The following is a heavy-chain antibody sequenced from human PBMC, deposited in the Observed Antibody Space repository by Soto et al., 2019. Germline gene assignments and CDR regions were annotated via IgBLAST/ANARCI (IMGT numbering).Heavy chain of an antibody. V-gene: IGHV1-2*02. CDR2: INPSSGGI. CDR3: ARDPRWGTATTKKALDL. CDR1: EYSFTVYH. D-gene: IGHD4-4*01. J-gene: IGHJ3*01. Sequence: ASLNGSRKTSEYSFTVYHMHWVRQTHGQGLEWVGWINPSSGGIHYAQKFQGRVTVTRDTSTGTAYMELSSLRSDDTAMYYCARDPRWGTATTKKALDLWGQGTMVTVSS.